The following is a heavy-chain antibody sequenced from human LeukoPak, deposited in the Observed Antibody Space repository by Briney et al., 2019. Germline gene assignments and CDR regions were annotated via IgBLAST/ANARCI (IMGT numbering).Heavy chain of an antibody. V-gene: IGHV1-8*02. CDR3: ARGYCSGGGCYTAEYLPH. J-gene: IGHJ1*01. D-gene: IGHD2-15*01. CDR1: GYTFTNFE. Sequence: ASVKVSCKASGYTFTNFEIYWVRQVAGQGLEWMGWMRPNSGETVNVQKFQGRVTMTRDISTSTAYMELTGLRSDDTAVYFCARGYCSGGGCYTAEYLPHWGQGTLVTVSS. CDR2: MRPNSGET.